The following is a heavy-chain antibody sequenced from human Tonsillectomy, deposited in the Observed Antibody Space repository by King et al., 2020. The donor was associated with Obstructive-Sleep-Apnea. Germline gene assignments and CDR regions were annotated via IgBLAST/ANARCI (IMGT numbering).Heavy chain of an antibody. CDR1: GGSISSYY. J-gene: IGHJ4*02. Sequence: PLQESGPGLVKPSETLSLTCTVSGGSISSYYWSWIRQPPGKGLEWIGYIYYSGSTNYNPSLKSRVTISVDTSKNQFSLKLSSVTAADTAVYYCARGDSVSSWGYYFDYWGQGTLVTVSS. CDR2: IYYSGST. V-gene: IGHV4-59*01. CDR3: ARGDSVSSWGYYFDY. D-gene: IGHD6-13*01.